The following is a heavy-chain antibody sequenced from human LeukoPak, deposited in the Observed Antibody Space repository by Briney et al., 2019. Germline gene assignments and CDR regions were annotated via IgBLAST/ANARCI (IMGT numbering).Heavy chain of an antibody. CDR1: GYTFTSYG. CDR3: ARVWHQLLAVAGSSLWDI. Sequence: ASVKVSCKASGYTFTSYGTSWVRQAPGQGLEWMGWISAYNGNTNYAQKLQGRVTMTTDTSTSTAYMEPRSLRSDDTAVYYCARVWHQLLAVAGSSLWDIWGQGTMVTVSS. V-gene: IGHV1-18*01. D-gene: IGHD6-19*01. J-gene: IGHJ3*02. CDR2: ISAYNGNT.